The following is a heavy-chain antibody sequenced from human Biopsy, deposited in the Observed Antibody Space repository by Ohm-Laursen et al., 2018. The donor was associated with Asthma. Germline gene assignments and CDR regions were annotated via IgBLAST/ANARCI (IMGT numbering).Heavy chain of an antibody. D-gene: IGHD6-6*01. V-gene: IGHV2-5*02. CDR1: GFSLRTPGVG. Sequence: PTQTLTLTYSFSGFSLRTPGVGVGWIRQSPGKALEWLALIYWDDYNLFRPSLKRRLTITKDTSKNQVVLTMTNMDPVDTATYYCAHQYSSLRGWAFDPWGQGTLVTVSS. CDR3: AHQYSSLRGWAFDP. J-gene: IGHJ5*02. CDR2: IYWDDYN.